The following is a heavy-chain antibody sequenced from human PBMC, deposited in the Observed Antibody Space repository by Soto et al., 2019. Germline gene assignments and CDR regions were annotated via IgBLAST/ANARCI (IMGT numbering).Heavy chain of an antibody. D-gene: IGHD1-20*01. CDR1: GFTFSSYA. V-gene: IGHV3-23*01. CDR2: ISGSGGST. CDR3: AKDLYNRNTGDFDY. J-gene: IGHJ4*02. Sequence: LRLSCAASGFTFSSYAMSWVRQAPGKGLEWVSAISGSGGSTYYADSVKGRFTISRDNSKNTLYLQMNSLRAEDTAVYYCAKDLYNRNTGDFDYWGQGTLVTVSS.